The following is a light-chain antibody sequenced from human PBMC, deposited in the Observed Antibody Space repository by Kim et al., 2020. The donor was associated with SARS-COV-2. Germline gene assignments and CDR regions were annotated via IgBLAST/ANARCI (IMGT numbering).Light chain of an antibody. CDR1: KLVDKY. CDR3: QAWDSSTAV. J-gene: IGLJ3*02. Sequence: SYELTQPPSVSVSPGQTASITCSGSKLVDKYAYWYQKKPGQSPVLVIYQHTKRPSGISQRFSGSSSGNTATLTISRAQTMDEADYYCQAWDSSTAVFGGGTQLTVL. CDR2: QHT. V-gene: IGLV3-1*01.